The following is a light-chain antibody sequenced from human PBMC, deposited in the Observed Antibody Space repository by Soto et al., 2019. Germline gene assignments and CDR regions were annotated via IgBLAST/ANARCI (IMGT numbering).Light chain of an antibody. CDR1: QSVSSN. V-gene: IGKV3-15*01. CDR3: QQYKNWPRT. Sequence: EIVMTQSPATLSVSPGERATLSCRAGQSVSSNLAWYQQKPGQAPSLLIYGASTRATGIPARFSGSGSGTEFTLTISSLLSEDFAVNYCQQYKNWPRTFGQGTKV. CDR2: GAS. J-gene: IGKJ1*01.